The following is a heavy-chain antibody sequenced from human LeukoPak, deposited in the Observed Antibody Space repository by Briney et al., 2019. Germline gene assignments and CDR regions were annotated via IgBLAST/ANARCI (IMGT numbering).Heavy chain of an antibody. J-gene: IGHJ4*02. CDR3: ARDDSGGWHYFDS. CDR1: GFTVSSNY. CDR2: LYIGGST. V-gene: IGHV3-53*01. Sequence: GGSLRLSCAASGFTVSSNYMSWVRQAPGKGLEWVSVLYIGGSTYYADSVKGRFTISRDDSKNTLYLQMNSLRAEDTAVYYCARDDSGGWHYFDSWGQGTLVTVSS. D-gene: IGHD6-19*01.